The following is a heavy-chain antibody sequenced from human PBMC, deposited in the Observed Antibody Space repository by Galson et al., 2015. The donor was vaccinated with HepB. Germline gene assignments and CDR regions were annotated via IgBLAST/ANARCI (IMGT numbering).Heavy chain of an antibody. Sequence: SLRLSCAASGFTFNRYAMHWLRQAPGKGLEWVAAISYDGTNKHNAESMKGRFTISRANSRNTLFLQKSSLKTDDTAVYYCAGGREGAYDFWSGYFDTDHWGQGTLVTVSS. V-gene: IGHV3-30-3*01. CDR3: AGGREGAYDFWSGYFDTDH. CDR1: GFTFNRYA. CDR2: ISYDGTNK. D-gene: IGHD3-3*01. J-gene: IGHJ4*02.